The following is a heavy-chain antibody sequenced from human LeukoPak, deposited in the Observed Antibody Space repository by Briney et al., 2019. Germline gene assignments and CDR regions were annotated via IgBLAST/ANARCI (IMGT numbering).Heavy chain of an antibody. Sequence: SETLSLTCTVSGDSINTYYWNWIRQPPGKGLEWIAHIYYTGSASYNPSLKSRATISVDTSKNQFSLSLSSVTAADTAIYYCARASIVGALSFDNWGQGTLVAVSS. V-gene: IGHV4-59*12. CDR2: IYYTGSA. CDR3: ARASIVGALSFDN. D-gene: IGHD1-26*01. J-gene: IGHJ4*02. CDR1: GDSINTYY.